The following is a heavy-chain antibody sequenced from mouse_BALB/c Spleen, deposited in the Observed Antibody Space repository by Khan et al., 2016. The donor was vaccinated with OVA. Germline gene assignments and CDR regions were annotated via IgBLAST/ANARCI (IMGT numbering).Heavy chain of an antibody. Sequence: VQLQQPGAELVKAGASVKMSCKASVYTFTSYWMHWVKQRLGQGLEWFAETNPTNGRTYYNEKFKSKATLTVDKSSSTAYMLLSGPTFEDSAVYYCARIKKIVATYFDYWGQGTTLTVSS. D-gene: IGHD1-1*01. CDR3: ARIKKIVATYFDY. J-gene: IGHJ2*01. CDR1: VYTFTSYW. V-gene: IGHV1S81*02. CDR2: TNPTNGRT.